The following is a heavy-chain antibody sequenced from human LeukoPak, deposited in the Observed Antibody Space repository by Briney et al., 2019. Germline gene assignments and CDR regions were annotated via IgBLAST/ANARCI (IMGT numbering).Heavy chain of an antibody. D-gene: IGHD2-2*02. V-gene: IGHV1-69*06. J-gene: IGHJ6*03. CDR3: ASPLAKPADYYYYYYMDV. Sequence: SVKVSCKASGYTFTGYYMHWVRQAPGQGLEWMGGIIPIFGTANYAQKFQGRVTITADKSTSTAYMELSSLRSEDTAVYYCASPLAKPADYYYYYYMDVWGKGTTVTVSS. CDR1: GYTFTGYY. CDR2: IIPIFGTA.